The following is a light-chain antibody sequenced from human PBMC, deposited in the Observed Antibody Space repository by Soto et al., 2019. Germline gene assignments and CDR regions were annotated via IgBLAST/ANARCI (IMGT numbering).Light chain of an antibody. V-gene: IGKV1-33*01. J-gene: IGKJ4*01. Sequence: DIQMTQSPSSLSASVGDRVTITCQASQDIRNYLNWYQQKPGKAPNLLIYDASNLRAGVPSRFRGSGSGTDFAYAISGLQTEDIATYSCTHYDHLPPLSVGGGTKLEIK. CDR1: QDIRNY. CDR2: DAS. CDR3: THYDHLPPLS.